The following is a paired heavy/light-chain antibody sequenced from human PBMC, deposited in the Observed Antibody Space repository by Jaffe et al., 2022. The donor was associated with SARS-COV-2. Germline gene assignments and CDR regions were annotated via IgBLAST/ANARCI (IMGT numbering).Light chain of an antibody. CDR1: SSNIGSNT. Sequence: QSVLTQPPSASGTPGLRVTISCSGSSSNIGSNTANWYQQLPGTAPKLLIYNDDQRPSGVPDRFSGSKSGTLASLAISGLQSEDEADYYCAAWDGSLNGGVFGTGTKVTVL. CDR3: AAWDGSLNGGV. CDR2: NDD. J-gene: IGLJ1*01. V-gene: IGLV1-44*01.
Heavy chain of an antibody. J-gene: IGHJ4*02. CDR2: ISWSGADT. V-gene: IGHV3-9*01. Sequence: EVQLVESGGGLVQPGRSLRLSCAASGFTFHNYAMHWVRQAPGKGLEWVSVISWSGADTRYVDSVKGRFTISRDNTKKSLFLQMNSLRAEDTALYFCAKGKGTSYSAIVDFWGQGTLVTVSS. CDR3: AKGKGTSYSAIVDF. CDR1: GFTFHNYA. D-gene: IGHD3-10*01.